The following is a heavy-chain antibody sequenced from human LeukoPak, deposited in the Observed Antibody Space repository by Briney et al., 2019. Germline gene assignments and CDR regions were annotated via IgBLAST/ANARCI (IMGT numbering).Heavy chain of an antibody. V-gene: IGHV4-59*01. CDR3: ARGVDWFDP. Sequence: SETLSLTCTVSGGSISSYYWSRIRQPPGKGLEWIGYIYYSGSTNYNPSLKSRVTISVDTSKNQFSLKLSSVTAADTAVYYCARGVDWFDPWGQETLVTVSS. CDR2: IYYSGST. CDR1: GGSISSYY. D-gene: IGHD2-15*01. J-gene: IGHJ5*02.